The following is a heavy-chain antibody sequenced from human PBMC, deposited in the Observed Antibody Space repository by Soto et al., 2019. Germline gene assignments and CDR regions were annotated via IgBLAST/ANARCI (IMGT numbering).Heavy chain of an antibody. V-gene: IGHV1-46*04. CDR1: GYTFTSYY. D-gene: IGHD3-10*01. CDR3: ANAFSPDVLLWFGESPSDY. Sequence: ASVKVSCKASGYTFTSYYMHWVRQAPGQGLEWMGIINPSGGSTSYAQKVKGRVTMTRDTSTSTVYMELSSLRAEDTAVYYCANAFSPDVLLWFGESPSDYWGQGTLVTVSS. J-gene: IGHJ4*02. CDR2: INPSGGST.